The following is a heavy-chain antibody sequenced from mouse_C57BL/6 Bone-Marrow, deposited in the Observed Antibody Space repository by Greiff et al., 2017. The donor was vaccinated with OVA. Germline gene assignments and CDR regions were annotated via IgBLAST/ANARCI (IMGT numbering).Heavy chain of an antibody. CDR1: GYTFTSYW. J-gene: IGHJ4*01. D-gene: IGHD2-5*01. V-gene: IGHV1-50*01. CDR2: IDPSDSYT. Sequence: QVQLQQPGAELVKPGASVKLSCKASGYTFTSYWMQWVKQRPGQGLEWIGEIDPSDSYTNYNQKFKGKATLTVDPSSSTAYMQLSSLTSEDSAVYYCARYYSNYENYAMDYWGQGTSVTVSS. CDR3: ARYYSNYENYAMDY.